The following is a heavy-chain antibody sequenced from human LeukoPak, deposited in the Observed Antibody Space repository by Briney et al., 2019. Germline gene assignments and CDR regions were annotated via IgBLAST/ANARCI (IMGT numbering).Heavy chain of an antibody. J-gene: IGHJ4*02. V-gene: IGHV2-5*01. D-gene: IGHD3-3*01. CDR3: AHYYDFWSGYRTYYFDY. CDR1: GFSLSTSGVG. Sequence: SGPTLVNPTQTLTLTCTFSGFSLSTSGVGVGWIRQPPGKALEWLALIYWNDDKRYSPSLKSRLTITKDTSKNQVVLTMTNMGPVDTATYYCAHYYDFWSGYRTYYFDYWGQGTLVTVSS. CDR2: IYWNDDK.